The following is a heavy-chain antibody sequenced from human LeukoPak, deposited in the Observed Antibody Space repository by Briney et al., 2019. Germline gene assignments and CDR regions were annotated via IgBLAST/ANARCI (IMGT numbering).Heavy chain of an antibody. CDR2: VDPEDGEP. CDR3: AKVSSTLASAGALSFDF. CDR1: GYTFTDYF. V-gene: IGHV1-69-2*01. D-gene: IGHD6-13*01. Sequence: ASVKISCKASGYTFTDYFIHWVQQAPGKGLEWMGHVDPEDGEPVYAGKFRGRVTFRADTSTGTVFLDLSSLTSDDTAVYYCAKVSSTLASAGALSFDFWGQGTLVTVSS. J-gene: IGHJ4*02.